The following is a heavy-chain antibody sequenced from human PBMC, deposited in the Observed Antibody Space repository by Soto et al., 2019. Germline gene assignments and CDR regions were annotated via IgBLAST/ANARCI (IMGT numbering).Heavy chain of an antibody. CDR1: GFTFSSYS. CDR2: ISSSSSYI. Sequence: GGSLRLSCAASGFTFSSYSMNWVRQAPGKGLEWVSSISSSSSYIYYADSVKGRFTISRDNAKNSLYLQMNSLRAEDTAVYYCARGTVGYCSSTSCSNYYYYGMDVWGQGTTVIVSS. D-gene: IGHD2-2*01. J-gene: IGHJ6*02. CDR3: ARGTVGYCSSTSCSNYYYYGMDV. V-gene: IGHV3-21*01.